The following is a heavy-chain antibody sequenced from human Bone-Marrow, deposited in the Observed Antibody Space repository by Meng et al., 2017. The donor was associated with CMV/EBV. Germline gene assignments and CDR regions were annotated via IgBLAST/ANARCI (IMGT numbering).Heavy chain of an antibody. CDR2: IYSGGST. V-gene: IGHV3-53*05. CDR3: ARDRLYGYGSGSILRYGMDV. D-gene: IGHD3-10*01. CDR1: GIIVSSNY. J-gene: IGHJ6*02. Sequence: GASMKICCAAGGIIVSSNYMSWVREAAGRGLEWVSVIYSGGSTYYADSVKGRFTISRDNSKNTLYLQMNSLRAEDTAVYYCARDRLYGYGSGSILRYGMDVWGQGTTVTVSS.